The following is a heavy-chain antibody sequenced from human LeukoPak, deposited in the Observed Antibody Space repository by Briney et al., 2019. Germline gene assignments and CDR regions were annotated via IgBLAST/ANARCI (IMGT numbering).Heavy chain of an antibody. J-gene: IGHJ6*03. CDR1: GFTFDDYG. V-gene: IGHV3-20*04. CDR3: ARSWVGGSPYYYYYMDV. Sequence: GGSLRLSCAASGFTFDDYGMSWVRQAPAKGREWVSGINWNGGNTGYADSVKGRFTISRDNAKNSLYLQMNSLRAEDTALYYCARSWVGGSPYYYYYMDVWGKGTTVTVSS. D-gene: IGHD2-15*01. CDR2: INWNGGNT.